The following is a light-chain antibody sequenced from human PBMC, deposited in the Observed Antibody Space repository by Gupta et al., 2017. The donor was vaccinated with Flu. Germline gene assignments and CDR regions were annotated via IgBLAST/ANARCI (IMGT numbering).Light chain of an antibody. CDR1: SSGIGSYNY. J-gene: IGLJ2*01. CDR3: SSCISSSTLV. CDR2: GVT. V-gene: IGLV2-14*01. Sequence: HSALTQPPSVSGSPGQTITISCTGTSSGIGSYNYVSWYQQHPGQAPTLLIYGVTNRPSGVSNRFSASKSGDTASLTISGLQAEDEADYYFSSCISSSTLVFGGGTKLTVL.